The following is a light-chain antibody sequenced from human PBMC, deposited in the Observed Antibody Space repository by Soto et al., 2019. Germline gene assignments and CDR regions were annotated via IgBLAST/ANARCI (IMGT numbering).Light chain of an antibody. J-gene: IGLJ1*01. CDR1: SSDVGGYNY. Sequence: QSALTQPPSASGSPGQSVTISCTGTSSDVGGYNYVSWYQQHPGKAPKLMIYEVNKRPSGVPDRCSGSESGNTASLTVSGLQAEDEADYYCSSYAGSNNYVFGTRTKLTVL. CDR2: EVN. CDR3: SSYAGSNNYV. V-gene: IGLV2-8*01.